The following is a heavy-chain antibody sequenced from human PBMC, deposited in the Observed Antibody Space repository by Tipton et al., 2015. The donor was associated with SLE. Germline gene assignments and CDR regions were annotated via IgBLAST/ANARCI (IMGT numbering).Heavy chain of an antibody. CDR3: AGVRKKGWGWFDP. Sequence: TLSLTCAVYGGSFSGYYCSWIRQPPGKGLEWIGEINHRGSTNYNPSLKSRVTISIDTSKNQFSLKLSSVTAADTAVYYCAGVRKKGWGWFDPWGQGTLVTVSS. CDR1: GGSFSGYY. D-gene: IGHD3-16*01. J-gene: IGHJ5*02. V-gene: IGHV4-34*01. CDR2: INHRGST.